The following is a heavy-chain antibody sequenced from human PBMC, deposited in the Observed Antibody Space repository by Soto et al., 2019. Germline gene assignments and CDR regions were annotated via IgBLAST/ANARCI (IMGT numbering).Heavy chain of an antibody. V-gene: IGHV1-18*01. Sequence: ASVKVSCKASGGTFSSYGISWVRQAPGQGLEWMGWISAYNGNTNYAQKLQGRVTMTTDTSTSTAYMELRSLRSDDTAVYYCARDWRDYGGNSEAFDIWGQGTMVTVSS. CDR2: ISAYNGNT. CDR3: ARDWRDYGGNSEAFDI. J-gene: IGHJ3*02. D-gene: IGHD4-17*01. CDR1: GGTFSSYG.